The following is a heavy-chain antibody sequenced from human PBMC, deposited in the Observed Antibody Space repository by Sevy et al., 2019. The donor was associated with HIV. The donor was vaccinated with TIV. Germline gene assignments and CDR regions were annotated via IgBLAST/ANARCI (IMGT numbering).Heavy chain of an antibody. J-gene: IGHJ4*02. CDR3: ANDGLLRGVIIPFDY. Sequence: GGSLRLSCAASGFTFSSYAMSWVRQAPGKGLEWVSAISGSGGSTYYADSVKGRFTISRDNSKNTLYLQMNSLRAEDTAVYYCANDGLLRGVIIPFDYWGQRTLVTVSS. V-gene: IGHV3-23*01. CDR2: ISGSGGST. CDR1: GFTFSSYA. D-gene: IGHD3-10*01.